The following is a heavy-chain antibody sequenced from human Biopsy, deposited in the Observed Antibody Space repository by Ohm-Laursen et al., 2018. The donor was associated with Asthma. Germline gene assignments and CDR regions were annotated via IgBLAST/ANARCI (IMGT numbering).Heavy chain of an antibody. J-gene: IGHJ3*01. V-gene: IGHV1-3*01. CDR3: ARTYYDFLTGEVKDVFGV. CDR2: VKPGNGDT. CDR1: GYNFISFA. D-gene: IGHD3-9*01. Sequence: ASLKVSCNASGYNFISFAIHWVRQAPGQRLEWMGWVKPGNGDTKYSQKFQGRVTITRDTSASTACMELRSLRSEDTATYYCARTYYDFLTGEVKDVFGVWGQGTMVTVSS.